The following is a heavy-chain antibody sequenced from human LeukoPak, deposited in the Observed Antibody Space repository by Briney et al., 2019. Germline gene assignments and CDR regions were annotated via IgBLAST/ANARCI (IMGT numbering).Heavy chain of an antibody. J-gene: IGHJ3*02. CDR1: GGSISSYY. Sequence: SETLSLTCTVSGGSISSYYWSWIRQPPGKGLEWIGYIYYSGSTNYNPSLKSRVTISVDTSKNQFSLKLSSVTAADTAVYYCARLEYCSSTSCPRDAFDIWGQGTMVTVSS. CDR2: IYYSGST. CDR3: ARLEYCSSTSCPRDAFDI. D-gene: IGHD2-2*01. V-gene: IGHV4-59*01.